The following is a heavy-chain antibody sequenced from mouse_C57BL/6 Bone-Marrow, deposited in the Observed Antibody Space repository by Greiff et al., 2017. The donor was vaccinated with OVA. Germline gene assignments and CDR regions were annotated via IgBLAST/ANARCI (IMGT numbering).Heavy chain of an antibody. D-gene: IGHD2-4*01. Sequence: QVQLKHPGAELVMPGASVKLSCKASGYTFTSYWMHWVKQRPGQGLEWIGEIDPSDSYTNYNQKFKGKSTLTVDKSSSTAYMQLSSLTSEDSAVYYCARYDYDVAYWGQGTLVTVSA. CDR1: GYTFTSYW. CDR3: ARYDYDVAY. J-gene: IGHJ3*01. CDR2: IDPSDSYT. V-gene: IGHV1-69*01.